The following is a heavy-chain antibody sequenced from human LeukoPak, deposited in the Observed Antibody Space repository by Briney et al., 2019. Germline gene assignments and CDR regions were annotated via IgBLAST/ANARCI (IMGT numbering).Heavy chain of an antibody. CDR3: ASGFGLGDCY. D-gene: IGHD3-10*01. V-gene: IGHV3-48*03. J-gene: IGHJ4*02. CDR2: ISSDGSDI. Sequence: GGSLRLSCAASGSSFSTYEMNWVRQAPGKGLEWISYISSDGSDIYYADSVRGRFTISRDNSKNSLYLHMNTLSAEDTAVYYCASGFGLGDCYWGQGTLVTVSS. CDR1: GSSFSTYE.